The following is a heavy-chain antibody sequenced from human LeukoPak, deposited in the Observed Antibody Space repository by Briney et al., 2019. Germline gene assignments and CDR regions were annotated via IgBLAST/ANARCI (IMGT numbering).Heavy chain of an antibody. CDR1: GYTFTSYG. D-gene: IGHD2-2*01. V-gene: IGHV1-18*01. J-gene: IGHJ5*02. Sequence: GASVKVSCKASGYTFTSYGISWVRQAPGQGLEWMGWISAYNGNTNYAQKLQGRVTMTTDTSTSTAYMELRSLRSDDTAVYYCARDSWGGIPVCSSTSCYLHWFDPWGQGTLVTVSS. CDR3: ARDSWGGIPVCSSTSCYLHWFDP. CDR2: ISAYNGNT.